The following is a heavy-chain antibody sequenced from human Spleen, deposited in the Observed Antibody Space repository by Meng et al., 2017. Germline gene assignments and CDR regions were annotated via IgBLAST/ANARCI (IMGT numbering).Heavy chain of an antibody. CDR3: TRDARDQTPWGYGVY. CDR2: IRSKAYGGTT. V-gene: IGHV3-49*03. Sequence: GESLKISCAASGFTFSRYAMNWFRQAPGKGLEWVGFIRSKAYGGTTEYAASVKGRFTISRDDSKSIAYLQMNSLKTEDTAVYYCTRDARDQTPWGYGVYWGQGTLVTVSS. CDR1: GFTFSRYA. D-gene: IGHD7-27*01. J-gene: IGHJ4*02.